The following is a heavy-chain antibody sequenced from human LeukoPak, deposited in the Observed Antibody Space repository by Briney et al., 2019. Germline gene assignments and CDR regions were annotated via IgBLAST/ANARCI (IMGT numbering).Heavy chain of an antibody. V-gene: IGHV5-51*01. D-gene: IGHD3-3*01. CDR3: ARHRSITIFGVVIKDPFRDYYYMDV. CDR2: IYPGDSDT. J-gene: IGHJ6*03. Sequence: GESLKISCKGFGYSFTSYWIGWVRQMPGKGLEWMGIIYPGDSDTRYSPSFQGQVTISADKSISTAYLQWSSLKASDTAMYYCARHRSITIFGVVIKDPFRDYYYMDVWGKGTTVTVSS. CDR1: GYSFTSYW.